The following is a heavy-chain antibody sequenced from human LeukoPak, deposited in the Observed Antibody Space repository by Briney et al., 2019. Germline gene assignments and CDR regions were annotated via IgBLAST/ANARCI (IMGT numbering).Heavy chain of an antibody. J-gene: IGHJ4*02. CDR1: QFTFSSYW. D-gene: IGHD2-21*02. V-gene: IGHV3-7*03. Sequence: AGGSLGLSCAASQFTFSSYWMSWVRQAAGKGLEWVANIKEDGSKTYYVDSVKGRFTISRDNAKNSLYLQMNSLRAEDTALYYCARYVTALDYWGQGTLVTVSS. CDR3: ARYVTALDY. CDR2: IKEDGSKT.